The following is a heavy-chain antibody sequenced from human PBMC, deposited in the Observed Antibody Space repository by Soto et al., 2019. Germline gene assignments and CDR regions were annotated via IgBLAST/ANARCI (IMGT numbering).Heavy chain of an antibody. CDR1: GYTFTSYG. D-gene: IGHD3-10*01. J-gene: IGHJ4*02. V-gene: IGHV1-18*04. CDR2: ISAYNGNT. CDR3: ARDGGFGELKY. Sequence: ASVKVSCKASGYTFTSYGISWVRQAPGQGLEWMGWISAYNGNTNYAQKLQGRVTMTTDTSTNTAYMELRGLLSEDTAVYYCARDGGFGELKYWGPGTLVTVSS.